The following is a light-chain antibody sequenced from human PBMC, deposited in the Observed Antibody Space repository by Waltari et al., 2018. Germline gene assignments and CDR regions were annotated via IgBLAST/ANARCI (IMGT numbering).Light chain of an antibody. CDR2: EVS. V-gene: IGLV2-14*01. J-gene: IGLJ3*02. CDR1: SSDVGGYNY. Sequence: QSALTQPASVSGSPGQSITISCTGTSSDVGGYNYVSWYQQHPGKAPRLMIYEVSNRPPGVSNRFSGSKSGNTTSLTISGLQAEDEADYYCSSYTSSGTLVFGGGTKVTVL. CDR3: SSYTSSGTLV.